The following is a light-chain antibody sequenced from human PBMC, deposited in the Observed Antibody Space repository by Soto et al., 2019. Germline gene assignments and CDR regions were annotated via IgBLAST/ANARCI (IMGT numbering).Light chain of an antibody. CDR1: QSVSSSY. Sequence: EIVLTQSPGTLSLSPGERAPLPCRASQSVSSSYLAWYQQKPGQAPRLLIYGASSRATGIPDRFSGSGSGTDFTLTISRLEPEDFAVYYCQQYGSSPWTFGQGTKVDIK. J-gene: IGKJ1*01. CDR2: GAS. V-gene: IGKV3-20*01. CDR3: QQYGSSPWT.